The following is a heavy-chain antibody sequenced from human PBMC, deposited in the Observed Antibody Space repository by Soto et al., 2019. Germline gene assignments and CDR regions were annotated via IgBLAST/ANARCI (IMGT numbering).Heavy chain of an antibody. CDR3: ARDLAVGYSYEADNGAY. D-gene: IGHD5-18*01. V-gene: IGHV3-30*04. J-gene: IGHJ4*02. Sequence: GGSLRLSCAASGFTFSSYAMHWVRQAPGKGLEWVAVISYDGSNKYYADSVKGRFTISRDNSKNTLYLQMNSLRAEDTAVYYCARDLAVGYSYEADNGAYWGQGTLVTVSS. CDR2: ISYDGSNK. CDR1: GFTFSSYA.